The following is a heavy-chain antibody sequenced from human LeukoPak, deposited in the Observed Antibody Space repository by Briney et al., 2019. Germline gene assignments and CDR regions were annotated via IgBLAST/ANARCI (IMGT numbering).Heavy chain of an antibody. D-gene: IGHD3-22*01. V-gene: IGHV1-8*01. CDR1: GYTFTSYD. CDR3: ARLGPERNSGYMDV. Sequence: VASVKVSCKASGYTFTSYDINWVRQATGQGLEWMGWMNPNSGNTGYAQKFQGRVTMTRNTSISTAYMELSSLRSEDTAVYYCARLGPERNSGYMDVWGQGTTVTVSS. J-gene: IGHJ6*02. CDR2: MNPNSGNT.